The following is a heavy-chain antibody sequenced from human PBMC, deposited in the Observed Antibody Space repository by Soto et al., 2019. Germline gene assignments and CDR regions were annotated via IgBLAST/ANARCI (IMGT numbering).Heavy chain of an antibody. CDR1: GFSVSSYA. CDR3: ARGLIYCSGGSCYPEYYYYGMDV. CDR2: ISYDGSNK. V-gene: IGHV3-30-3*01. J-gene: IGHJ6*02. Sequence: PGGSLRLSCAASGFSVSSYAMHWVLQAPGKGLEWVAVISYDGSNKYYADSVKGRFTISRDNSKNTLYLQMNSLRAGDTAVYYCARGLIYCSGGSCYPEYYYYGMDVWGQGTTVTVSS. D-gene: IGHD2-15*01.